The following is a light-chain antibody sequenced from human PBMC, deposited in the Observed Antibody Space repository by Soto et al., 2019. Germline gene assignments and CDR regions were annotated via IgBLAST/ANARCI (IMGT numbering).Light chain of an antibody. CDR3: QSYGGGAEV. V-gene: IGLV1-40*01. CDR2: GNT. CDR1: SSNIGAGYA. J-gene: IGLJ2*01. Sequence: QSALTQPPSVSGAPGQTVTISCSGSSSNIGAGYAVQRYQQYPGTAPKLLIYGNTNRPSGVPERFSGSKSGTSASLAIGGLQVEDEADYYCQSYGGGAEVFGGGTKLTVL.